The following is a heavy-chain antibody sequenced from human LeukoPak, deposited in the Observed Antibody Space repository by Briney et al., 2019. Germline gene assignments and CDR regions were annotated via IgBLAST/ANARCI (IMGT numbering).Heavy chain of an antibody. V-gene: IGHV3-33*01. CDR3: ARVPMGTYGMDV. Sequence: GGSLRLSCAASGFAFNTFAIHWVRQAPGKGLEWVAVVWSNGDNKYYADSVKGRFTISRDNFRNTLSLQMNSLRAEDTAVYYCARVPMGTYGMDVWGQGTTVTVSS. CDR1: GFAFNTFA. J-gene: IGHJ6*02. D-gene: IGHD7-27*01. CDR2: VWSNGDNK.